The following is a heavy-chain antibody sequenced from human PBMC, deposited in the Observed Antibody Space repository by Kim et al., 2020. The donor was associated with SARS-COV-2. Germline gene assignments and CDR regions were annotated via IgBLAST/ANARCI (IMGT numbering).Heavy chain of an antibody. Sequence: GGSLRLSCAASGFTFSNYWMHWVRQAPGKGPVWVSLIQSDGSSTSYADSVKGRFTISRDNAKNTLYLQMNSLRAEDTAVYYCATKMGGGWGQGTLATLSS. D-gene: IGHD3-16*01. CDR2: IQSDGSST. V-gene: IGHV3-74*01. J-gene: IGHJ4*02. CDR3: ATKMGGG. CDR1: GFTFSNYW.